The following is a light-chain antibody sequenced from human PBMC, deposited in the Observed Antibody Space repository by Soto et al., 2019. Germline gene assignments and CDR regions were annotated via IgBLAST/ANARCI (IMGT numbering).Light chain of an antibody. V-gene: IGKV3-20*01. CDR1: QSISNDH. CDR2: GTS. CDR3: QYYGSSVT. Sequence: EIVVTQSPGTLSLSPGERATLSCRASQSISNDHLAWYQQKPGQAPRLLIYGTSNRATGGIADRFSGSGSGTDFTLTISRLEPGDFAVYYCQYYGSSVTFAGGTKV. J-gene: IGKJ4*01.